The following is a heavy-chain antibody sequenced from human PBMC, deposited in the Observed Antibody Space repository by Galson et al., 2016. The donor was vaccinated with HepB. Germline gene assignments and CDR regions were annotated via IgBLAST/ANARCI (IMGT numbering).Heavy chain of an antibody. V-gene: IGHV3-30*18. Sequence: SLRLSCAASGFTFSNYGMHWVRQAAGKGLEWVAVISDDGSNKYYADFVKGRFTISRDNSKNTLYLQMNSLRAEDTAVYYCAKDVTQSYDTSGYYFDYWGQGTLVTVSS. J-gene: IGHJ4*02. CDR1: GFTFSNYG. CDR3: AKDVTQSYDTSGYYFDY. D-gene: IGHD3-22*01. CDR2: ISDDGSNK.